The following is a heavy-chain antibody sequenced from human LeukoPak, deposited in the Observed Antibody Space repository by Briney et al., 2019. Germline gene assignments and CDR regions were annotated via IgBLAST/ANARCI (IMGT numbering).Heavy chain of an antibody. Sequence: GGSLRLSCAASGFTFSGHWMSWVRQAPGKGLEWVANINQGGSDKYYVDSVKGRFTISRDNANNLLYLQMNSLRGEDTAVYYCTKDRSRAEDDWGQGTLVTVSS. CDR1: GFTFSGHW. CDR2: INQGGSDK. D-gene: IGHD1-14*01. CDR3: TKDRSRAEDD. V-gene: IGHV3-7*01. J-gene: IGHJ4*02.